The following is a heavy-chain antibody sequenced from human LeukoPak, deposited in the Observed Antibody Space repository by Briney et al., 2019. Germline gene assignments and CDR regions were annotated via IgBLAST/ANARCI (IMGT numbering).Heavy chain of an antibody. J-gene: IGHJ6*02. Sequence: SETLSLTRTVSGGSISSYYWSWIRQPPGKGLWWIGYIYYSGSTNYNPSLKSRVTISVDTSKNQFSLKLSSVTAADTAVYYCARGGQYYDFWSGYFAPEGYYYYYGMDVWGQGTTVTVSS. V-gene: IGHV4-59*01. CDR2: IYYSGST. D-gene: IGHD3-3*01. CDR3: ARGGQYYDFWSGYFAPEGYYYYYGMDV. CDR1: GGSISSYY.